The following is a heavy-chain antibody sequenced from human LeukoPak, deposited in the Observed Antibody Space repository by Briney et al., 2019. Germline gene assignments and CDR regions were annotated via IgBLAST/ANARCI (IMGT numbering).Heavy chain of an antibody. V-gene: IGHV4-30-4*01. CDR3: AREVLGGDFALFDY. CDR1: GGSISSGDYY. D-gene: IGHD2-21*02. J-gene: IGHJ4*02. Sequence: PSQTLSLTCTVPGGSISSGDYYWSWIRQPPGKGLEWIGYIYYSGSTYYNPSLKSRVTISVDTSKNQFSLKLSSVTAADTAVYYCAREVLGGDFALFDYWGQGTLVTVSS. CDR2: IYYSGST.